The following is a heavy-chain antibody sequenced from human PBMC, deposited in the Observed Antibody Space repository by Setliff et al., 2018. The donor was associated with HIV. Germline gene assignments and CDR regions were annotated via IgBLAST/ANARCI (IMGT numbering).Heavy chain of an antibody. V-gene: IGHV3-48*03. CDR3: ARDNLYYNLYDGSPVYGMDV. Sequence: GGSLRLSCAASGFTFSTSEMNWVRQAPGKGLEWVSYISGSGSTIYYADSVQGRFTISRDNSKNSLYLQMNGLRVEDTGVYYCARDNLYYNLYDGSPVYGMDVWGQGTTVTVSS. CDR2: ISGSGSTI. J-gene: IGHJ6*02. D-gene: IGHD3-3*01. CDR1: GFTFSTSE.